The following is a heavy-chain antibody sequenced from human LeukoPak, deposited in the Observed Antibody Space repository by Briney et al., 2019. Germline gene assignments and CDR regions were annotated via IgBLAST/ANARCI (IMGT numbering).Heavy chain of an antibody. V-gene: IGHV5-51*01. CDR1: GYSFTTYW. D-gene: IGHD4-17*01. CDR3: ARTPANDYGDYYFDY. Sequence: GESQKISCKDSGYSFTTYWIGWVRQMPGKGLEWMGIIYPGDSDTRYSPSFQGQVTISADKSISTAYLQWSSLKASDTAMYYCARTPANDYGDYYFDYWGQGTLVTVSS. J-gene: IGHJ4*02. CDR2: IYPGDSDT.